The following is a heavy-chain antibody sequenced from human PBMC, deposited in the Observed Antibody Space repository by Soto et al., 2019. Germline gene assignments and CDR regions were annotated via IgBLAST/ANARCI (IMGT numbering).Heavy chain of an antibody. CDR3: AVVAVAGPYYFDY. CDR1: GGSISSYY. Sequence: QVQLQESGPGLVKPSETLSLTCTVSGGSISSYYWSWIRQPPGKGLEWIGYIYYSGSTNYNPSLKRRVTISVDTSKNQFSLKLSSVTAADTAVYYCAVVAVAGPYYFDYWGQGTLVTVSS. V-gene: IGHV4-59*01. J-gene: IGHJ4*02. CDR2: IYYSGST. D-gene: IGHD6-19*01.